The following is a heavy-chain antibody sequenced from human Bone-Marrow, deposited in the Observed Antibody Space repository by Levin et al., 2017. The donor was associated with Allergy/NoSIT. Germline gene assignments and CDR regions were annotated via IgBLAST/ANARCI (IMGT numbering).Heavy chain of an antibody. CDR1: GFTFDDYA. D-gene: IGHD3-22*01. V-gene: IGHV3-9*01. J-gene: IGHJ4*02. Sequence: GGSLRLSCAASGFTFDDYAMHWVRQAPGKGLEWVSGISWNSGSIGYADSVKGRFTISRDNAKNSLYLQMNSLRAEDTALYYCAKGADGGYFDFDYWGQGTLVTVS. CDR2: ISWNSGSI. CDR3: AKGADGGYFDFDY.